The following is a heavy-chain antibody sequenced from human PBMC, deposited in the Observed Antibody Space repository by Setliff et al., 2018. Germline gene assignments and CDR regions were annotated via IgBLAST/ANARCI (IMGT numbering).Heavy chain of an antibody. Sequence: GSLRLSCAASGFTFSSYSMNWVRQAPGKGLEWVSSISSSSSYIYYADSVKGRFTISRDNAKNSLYLQMNSLRDEDTAVYYCTRGRGGPNTVFVISYWGQGTLVTVSS. CDR3: TRGRGGPNTVFVISY. CDR1: GFTFSSYS. V-gene: IGHV3-21*01. CDR2: ISSSSSYI. D-gene: IGHD3-3*01. J-gene: IGHJ4*02.